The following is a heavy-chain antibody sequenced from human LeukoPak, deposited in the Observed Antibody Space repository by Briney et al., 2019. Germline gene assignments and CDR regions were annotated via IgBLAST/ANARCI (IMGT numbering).Heavy chain of an antibody. CDR1: GFPFNDYA. J-gene: IGHJ5*02. CDR2: ISSNGGST. CDR3: ANPYDFFDP. Sequence: GGSLRLSCAASGFPFNDYAMHWVRQAPGKGLEYVSAISSNGGSTYYANSVKGRFTISRDNSKNTLYLQMGSLRAEDTAVYYCANPYDFFDPWGQGTLVTVSS. D-gene: IGHD3-3*01. V-gene: IGHV3-64*01.